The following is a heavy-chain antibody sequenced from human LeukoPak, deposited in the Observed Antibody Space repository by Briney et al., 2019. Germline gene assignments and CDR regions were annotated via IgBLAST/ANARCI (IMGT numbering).Heavy chain of an antibody. V-gene: IGHV3-7*03. Sequence: GGSLRLSCAASGFTFSSYWMSWVRQAPGKGLEGVANVKQDGSEKYYVASVKGRFTISRDNAKNSLYLQMNSLRAEDTAVYYCARDLVGYCSSTSCYGPPDYWGQGTLVTVSS. J-gene: IGHJ4*02. CDR2: VKQDGSEK. CDR1: GFTFSSYW. CDR3: ARDLVGYCSSTSCYGPPDY. D-gene: IGHD2-2*01.